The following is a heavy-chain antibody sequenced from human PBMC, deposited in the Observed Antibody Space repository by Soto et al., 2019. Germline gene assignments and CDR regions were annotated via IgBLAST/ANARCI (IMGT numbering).Heavy chain of an antibody. CDR2: IANSGGKK. CDR1: GFSFSDYY. D-gene: IGHD5-12*01. Sequence: GGSLRLSCAASGFSFSDYYMTWILQTPGKGLEWVSYIANSGGKKDYADSVKGRFTISRDNAKNLLYLQMSSLKASDTAMYYCATSVKMATISLDSWGQGTLVTVSS. J-gene: IGHJ4*02. V-gene: IGHV3-11*01. CDR3: ATSVKMATISLDS.